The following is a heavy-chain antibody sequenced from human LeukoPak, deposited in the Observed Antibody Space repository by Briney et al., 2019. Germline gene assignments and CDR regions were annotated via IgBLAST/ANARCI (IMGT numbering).Heavy chain of an antibody. CDR3: AKDVRIFGVLIPAAPDY. J-gene: IGHJ4*02. CDR2: ISYDGNNK. V-gene: IGHV3-30*18. D-gene: IGHD3-3*01. Sequence: GGSLRLSCAASGFTFSSYWMSWVRQAPGKGLEWVAVISYDGNNKNYADSVKGRFTISRDNSKNTLYLQMNSLRAEDTAVYYCAKDVRIFGVLIPAAPDYWGQGTLVTVSS. CDR1: GFTFSSYW.